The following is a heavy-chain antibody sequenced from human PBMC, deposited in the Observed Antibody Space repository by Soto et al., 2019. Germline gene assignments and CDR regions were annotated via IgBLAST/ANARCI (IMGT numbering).Heavy chain of an antibody. V-gene: IGHV4-59*08. J-gene: IGHJ6*03. D-gene: IGHD3-9*01. CDR2: VYYTGGT. CDR1: CGSISNFY. Sequence: SETLSLTCTVSCGSISNFYWSRIRQPPGKGLEWIGYVYYTGGTSYNPSLKRRVTFSADSSRGQFSLRLSSVTAADTAVYYCARTVLGPDLLADSFVDYYYYMDVWGQGTTVTVSS. CDR3: ARTVLGPDLLADSFVDYYYYMDV.